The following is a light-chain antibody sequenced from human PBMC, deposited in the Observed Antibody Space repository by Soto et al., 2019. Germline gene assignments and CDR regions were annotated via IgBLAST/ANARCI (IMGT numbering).Light chain of an antibody. CDR3: SSYAGTHIV. V-gene: IGLV2-8*01. CDR2: DVS. Sequence: SVLSHPPSASGSPGQSVSISCTGTSSDVGGYDYVSWYQQHPGKAPKLMIYDVSKRPSGVPDRFSGSKSGNTASLTVSGLQAEDEADYYCSSYAGTHIVFGTGTKVTVL. J-gene: IGLJ1*01. CDR1: SSDVGGYDY.